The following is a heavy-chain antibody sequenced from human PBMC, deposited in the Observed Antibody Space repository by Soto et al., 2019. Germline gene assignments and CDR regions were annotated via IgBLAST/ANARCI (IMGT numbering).Heavy chain of an antibody. D-gene: IGHD3-22*01. CDR2: IYNIGST. CDR1: GVSISGYY. J-gene: IGHJ5*02. Sequence: LSDTLCLTCPVPGVSISGYYWSWLRQPPGKGLEWIGYIYNIGSTNYNPSLRSRVTMSIDTSQEQFSLKLDSVTAADTAVYYCERLVGYYHAFYSWGQGT. CDR3: ERLVGYYHAFYS. V-gene: IGHV4-59*08.